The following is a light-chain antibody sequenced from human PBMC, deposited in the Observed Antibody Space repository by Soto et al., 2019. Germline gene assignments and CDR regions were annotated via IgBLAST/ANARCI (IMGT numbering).Light chain of an antibody. J-gene: IGKJ1*01. Sequence: DIVMTQSPDSLAVSLGERATINCKSSQSVLYSSNNKNYLAWYQQKPGRPPKLLIYWASTRESGVPDRFSGSGSGTDFTLTISSLQAEDVAVYYCQQYTGPWTFGQGTKVEIK. V-gene: IGKV4-1*01. CDR2: WAS. CDR3: QQYTGPWT. CDR1: QSVLYSSNNKNY.